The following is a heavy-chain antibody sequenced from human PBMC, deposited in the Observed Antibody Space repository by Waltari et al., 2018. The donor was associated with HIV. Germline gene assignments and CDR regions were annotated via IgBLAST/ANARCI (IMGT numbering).Heavy chain of an antibody. Sequence: QVQLVQSGAEVKKPGASVKVSCKASGYTFTNYYIHWVRQAPGQGLEWMAKINRRGGSTSHAQKFQGRVTMTRDTSTSTVYMELSSLRSEDTAVYYCARDKAVGIITSVFNMWGQGTMVIVSS. CDR1: GYTFTNYY. V-gene: IGHV1-46*01. CDR2: INRRGGST. J-gene: IGHJ3*02. CDR3: ARDKAVGIITSVFNM. D-gene: IGHD3-3*01.